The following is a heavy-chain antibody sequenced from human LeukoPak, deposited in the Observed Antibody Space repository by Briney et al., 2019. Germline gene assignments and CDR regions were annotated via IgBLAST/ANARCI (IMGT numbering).Heavy chain of an antibody. J-gene: IGHJ4*02. CDR1: GYSFTSYW. CDR2: IYPGDSDT. V-gene: IGHV5-51*01. Sequence: GESLKISCKGSGYSFTSYWIGWVRQMPGKGLEWMGIIYPGDSDTRYSPSFQGQVTISADKSISTAYLQWSNLKASDTAMYYCARQGPLAGTYYLHLDYWGQGTLVTVSS. D-gene: IGHD3-10*01. CDR3: ARQGPLAGTYYLHLDY.